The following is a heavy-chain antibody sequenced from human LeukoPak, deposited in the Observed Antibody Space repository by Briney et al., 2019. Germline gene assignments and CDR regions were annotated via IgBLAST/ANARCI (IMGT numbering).Heavy chain of an antibody. CDR3: ASHDFWSGYFDY. V-gene: IGHV3-48*01. CDR2: ISSSSSTI. J-gene: IGHJ4*02. D-gene: IGHD3-3*01. CDR1: GFTFSSYS. Sequence: PGGSLRLSCAASGFTFSSYSMNWVRQAPGKGLEWVSSISSSSSTIYYADSVKGRFTISRDNAKNSLYLQMNSLRAEDTAVYYCASHDFWSGYFDYWGQGTLVTVSS.